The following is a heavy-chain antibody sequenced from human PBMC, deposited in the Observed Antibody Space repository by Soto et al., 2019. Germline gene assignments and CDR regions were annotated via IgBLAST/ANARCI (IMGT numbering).Heavy chain of an antibody. D-gene: IGHD3-22*01. V-gene: IGHV5-51*01. J-gene: IGHJ4*02. Sequence: PGESLKISCKGSGYKFTSYWIGWVRQMPGKGLEWMGNIYPGDSDTRYSPSFQGQVIISADKSISTAYLQWSSLKASDTAIYYCARRGYDYSGYPFPSDYWGQGTLVTVSS. CDR1: GYKFTSYW. CDR3: ARRGYDYSGYPFPSDY. CDR2: IYPGDSDT.